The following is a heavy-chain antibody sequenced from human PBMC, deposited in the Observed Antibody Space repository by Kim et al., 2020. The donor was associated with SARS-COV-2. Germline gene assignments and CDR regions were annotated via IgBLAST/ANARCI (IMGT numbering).Heavy chain of an antibody. Sequence: YYADSVKCRFTISRDNAKTMQYLQMSSLGTEDTAVYYCGDYHGAGTHYTYWGQGALVTVSS. V-gene: IGHV3-23*05. CDR3: GDYHGAGTHYTY. J-gene: IGHJ4*02. D-gene: IGHD3-10*01.